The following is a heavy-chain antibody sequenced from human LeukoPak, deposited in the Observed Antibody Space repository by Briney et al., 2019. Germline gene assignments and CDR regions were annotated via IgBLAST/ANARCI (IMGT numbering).Heavy chain of an antibody. J-gene: IGHJ4*02. CDR2: INTDGSTT. V-gene: IGHV3-74*01. Sequence: PGGSLRLSCAASGFTFSSYWMHWVRQAPGKGLVWVSRINTDGSTTTYADSVKGRFTIPRDNAKNTLYLQMNSLRAEDTAVYYCARGNGGHIDYWGQGTLVTVSS. CDR1: GFTFSSYW. CDR3: ARGNGGHIDY. D-gene: IGHD4-23*01.